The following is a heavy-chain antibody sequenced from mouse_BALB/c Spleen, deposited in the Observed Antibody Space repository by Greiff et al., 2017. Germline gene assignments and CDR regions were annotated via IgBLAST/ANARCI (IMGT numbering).Heavy chain of an antibody. J-gene: IGHJ4*01. V-gene: IGHV2-4-1*01. Sequence: VQLQQSGPGLVQPSQSLSITCTVSGFSLTSYGVHWVRQSPGKGLEWLGVIWSGGSTDYNAAFISRLSISKDNSKSQVFFKMNSLQADDAAIYYYARDSPLYRYYAMDYWGQGTSVTVSS. D-gene: IGHD6-1*01. CDR2: IWSGGST. CDR3: ARDSPLYRYYAMDY. CDR1: GFSLTSYG.